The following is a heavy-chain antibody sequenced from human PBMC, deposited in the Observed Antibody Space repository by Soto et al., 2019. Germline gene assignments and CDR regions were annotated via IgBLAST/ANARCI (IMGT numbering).Heavy chain of an antibody. CDR2: INYSGTT. CDR1: GVSMTSGDHY. D-gene: IGHD3-10*01. J-gene: IGHJ3*02. Sequence: QVQLQEWGPGLVKPSQTLSLTCNVSGVSMTSGDHYWSWIRQPPGEGLERIGYINYSGTTYYNPSLRSRVTMSVDTSKSQFSLKLSSVTAADTAVYYCARASNLLSAFDIWGQGTVVAVSS. CDR3: ARASNLLSAFDI. V-gene: IGHV4-30-4*01.